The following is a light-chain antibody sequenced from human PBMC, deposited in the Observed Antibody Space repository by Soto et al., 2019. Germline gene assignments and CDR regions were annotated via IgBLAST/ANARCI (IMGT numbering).Light chain of an antibody. CDR3: AAWDDSLSGPV. Sequence: QLVLTQPPSASGTPGQRVTISYSGSSSNIGSNTVNWYQQLPGTAPKLLIYSTNQRPSGVPDRFSGSKSGTSASLAISGLQSEDEADYYCAAWDDSLSGPVFGGGTKVTVL. V-gene: IGLV1-44*01. CDR2: STN. CDR1: SSNIGSNT. J-gene: IGLJ2*01.